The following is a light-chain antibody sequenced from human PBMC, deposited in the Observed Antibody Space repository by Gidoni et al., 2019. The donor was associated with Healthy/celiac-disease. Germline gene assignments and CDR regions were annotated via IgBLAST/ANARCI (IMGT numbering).Light chain of an antibody. CDR2: GAT. J-gene: IGKJ2*01. CDR1: QNIRFF. Sequence: IQMTQSPSSLSASVGDSVTITCRASQNIRFFLNWYQQKPGEAPKILIYGATTLQGGVPSRFRGGGFGTEFTLTISSLQPEDFATYYCQQTSLRPPEDTFGRGTKLEIK. CDR3: QQTSLRPPEDT. V-gene: IGKV1-39*01.